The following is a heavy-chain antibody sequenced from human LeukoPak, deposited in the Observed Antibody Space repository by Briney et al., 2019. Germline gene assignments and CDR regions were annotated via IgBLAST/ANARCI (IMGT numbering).Heavy chain of an antibody. V-gene: IGHV3-53*01. CDR2: IYTGGST. J-gene: IGHJ4*02. D-gene: IGHD2-21*01. Sequence: PGGSLRLSCAASGFTVSSNYMSWVRQAPGKGLEWVSVIYTGGSTYYADSVKGRFTISRDNSKNTLYLQMNSLRAEDTAVYYCARESLRGGDRDFDYWGQGTLVTVSS. CDR3: ARESLRGGDRDFDY. CDR1: GFTVSSNY.